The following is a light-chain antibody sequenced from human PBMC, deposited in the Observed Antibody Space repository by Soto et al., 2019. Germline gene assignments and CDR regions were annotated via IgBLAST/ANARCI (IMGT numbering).Light chain of an antibody. CDR1: QTSNRW. J-gene: IGKJ2*01. V-gene: IGKV1-5*01. CDR3: QQYNALWYT. Sequence: DIQMTQSPATLSASLGDRVTITCRASQTSNRWFAWYQQKPRKAPKLLIYDGSTLQSGVPSRFSGSGSGTEFTLTISSLQPDDVASYYCQQYNALWYTFGQGTK. CDR2: DGS.